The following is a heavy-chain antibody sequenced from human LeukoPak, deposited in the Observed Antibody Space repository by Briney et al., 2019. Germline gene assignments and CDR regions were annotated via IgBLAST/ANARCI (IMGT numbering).Heavy chain of an antibody. D-gene: IGHD4-17*01. J-gene: IGHJ4*02. CDR3: ARDLTSTTVTYFDY. V-gene: IGHV3-74*01. CDR1: GFTLSSYW. CDR2: INSDGSST. Sequence: GGSLRLSCAASGFTLSSYWMHWVRQAPGKGLVWVSRINSDGSSTSYADSVKGRFTISRDDAKNTLYLQMNSLRAEDTAVCYCARDLTSTTVTYFDYWGQGTLVTVSS.